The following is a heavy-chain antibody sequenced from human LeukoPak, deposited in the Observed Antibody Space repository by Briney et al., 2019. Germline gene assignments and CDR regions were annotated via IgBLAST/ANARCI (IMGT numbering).Heavy chain of an antibody. CDR2: ISYDGSNK. CDR1: GFTFSSYG. D-gene: IGHD3-16*02. CDR3: AKDGGFEITFGGVIADFDY. V-gene: IGHV3-30*18. J-gene: IGHJ4*02. Sequence: PGGSLRLSCAASGFTFSSYGMHWVRQAPGKGLEWVAVISYDGSNKYYADSVKGRFTISRDNSKNTLYLQMNSLRAEDTAVYYCAKDGGFEITFGGVIADFDYWGQGTLVTVSS.